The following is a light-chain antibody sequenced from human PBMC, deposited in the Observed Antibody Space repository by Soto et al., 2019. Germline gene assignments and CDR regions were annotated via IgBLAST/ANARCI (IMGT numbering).Light chain of an antibody. CDR1: QNNKNY. CDR2: WAS. J-gene: IGKJ1*01. V-gene: IGKV4-1*01. CDR3: QHYYSSWT. Sequence: DILMTQSPDSLAVSLGERATINCKSSQNNKNYLAWYQQKAGQPPKLIIDWASTRASGVPDRFSGSGSGTDFTLTISSLQAEDVAVYYCQHYYSSWTFGQGTKV.